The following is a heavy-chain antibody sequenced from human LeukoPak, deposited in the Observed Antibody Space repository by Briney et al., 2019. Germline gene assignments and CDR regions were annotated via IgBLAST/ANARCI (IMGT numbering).Heavy chain of an antibody. J-gene: IGHJ4*02. V-gene: IGHV3-48*03. CDR1: GFTFSSYE. CDR3: TRLIITALGVSDY. CDR2: ISSSGSYT. D-gene: IGHD3-22*01. Sequence: GGSLRLSCGASGFTFSSYEMNWVRQAPGKGLEWVSYISSSGSYTNYADSVKGRFTISRDNAKNTLYLQMNSLRAEDTAMYYCTRLIITALGVSDYWGRGTLVTVSS.